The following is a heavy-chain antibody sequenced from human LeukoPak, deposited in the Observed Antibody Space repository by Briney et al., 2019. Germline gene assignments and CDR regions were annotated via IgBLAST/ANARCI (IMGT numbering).Heavy chain of an antibody. CDR3: ARGSSGASPSGGYYYYMDV. V-gene: IGHV4-34*01. CDR2: INHSGST. J-gene: IGHJ6*03. D-gene: IGHD6-19*01. CDR1: GGSFRGYY. Sequence: SETLSLTCAVYGGSFRGYYWSWIRQPPGKGLEWIGEINHSGSTNYNPSLKSRVTISVDTSKNQISLKLTSVTAADTAVYYCARGSSGASPSGGYYYYMDVWGKGTTVTVSS.